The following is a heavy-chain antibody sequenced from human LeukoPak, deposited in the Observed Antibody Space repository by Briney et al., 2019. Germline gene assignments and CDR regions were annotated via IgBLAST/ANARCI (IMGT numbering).Heavy chain of an antibody. J-gene: IGHJ4*02. CDR3: ARDGYNDFDY. CDR2: ISSSSSYI. Sequence: PGGSLRVYCAASRFTFSSDSMKWVRQGPGKGLERVSSISSSSSYIYYAESVKGRFTISRDNAKNSLYLQMNSLRAEDTAVYYCARDGYNDFDYWGQGTLVTVSS. V-gene: IGHV3-21*01. D-gene: IGHD5-24*01. CDR1: RFTFSSDS.